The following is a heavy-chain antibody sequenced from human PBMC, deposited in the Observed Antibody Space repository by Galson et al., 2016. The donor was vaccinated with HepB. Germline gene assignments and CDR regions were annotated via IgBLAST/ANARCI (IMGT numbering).Heavy chain of an antibody. V-gene: IGHV3-73*01. Sequence: SLRLSCAASGFTFSGSAMHWVRQASGKGLEWVGRIRSKANNYATAYAASVKGRFTISRDDSKNTAYLQMNSLKTEDTAVYYCTSMGSCSSTSCYGMDVWGQGTTVTVSS. D-gene: IGHD2-2*01. CDR3: TSMGSCSSTSCYGMDV. CDR1: GFTFSGSA. J-gene: IGHJ6*02. CDR2: IRSKANNYAT.